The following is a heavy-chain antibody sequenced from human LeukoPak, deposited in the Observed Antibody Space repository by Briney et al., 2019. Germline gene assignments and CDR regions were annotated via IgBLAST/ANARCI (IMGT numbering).Heavy chain of an antibody. CDR3: AKDMGHYYDSSGYSKFPHAFDI. CDR2: ISWNSGSI. CDR1: GFTFDDYA. D-gene: IGHD3-22*01. Sequence: PGRSLRLSCAASGFTFDDYAMHWVRQAPGKGLEWVSGISWNSGSIGYADSVKGRFTISRDNAKNSLYLQMNSLRAEDTALYYCAKDMGHYYDSSGYSKFPHAFDIWGQGTMVTVSS. V-gene: IGHV3-9*01. J-gene: IGHJ3*02.